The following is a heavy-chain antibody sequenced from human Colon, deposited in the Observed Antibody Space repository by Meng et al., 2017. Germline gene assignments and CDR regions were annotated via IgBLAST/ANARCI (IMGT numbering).Heavy chain of an antibody. CDR3: ARDLSGYYSFVDY. CDR1: GYTVTGYY. Sequence: GQVVQDGAEVKRPGASVKVACKASGYTVTGYYMQWVRQAPGQWLELMGRINPNNGGANYAQQFQGRVTMTTDTSISTAYMELSRLRSDDTAVYYCARDLSGYYSFVDYWGQGTLVTVSS. D-gene: IGHD3-22*01. V-gene: IGHV1-2*06. J-gene: IGHJ4*02. CDR2: INPNNGGA.